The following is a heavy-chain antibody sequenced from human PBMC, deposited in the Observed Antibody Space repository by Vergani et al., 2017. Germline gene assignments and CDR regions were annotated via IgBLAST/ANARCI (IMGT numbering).Heavy chain of an antibody. CDR2: INPNSGGT. J-gene: IGHJ6*02. Sequence: QVQLVQSGAEVKKPGASVKVSCKASGYTFTGYYMHWVRQAPGQGLEWMGWINPNSGGTNYAQKFQGRVTMTRDTSISTAYMELSRLRSDDTAVYYCARVSGNDFWSGYFQTYYYYYGMDVWGQGTTVTVSS. D-gene: IGHD3-3*01. CDR1: GYTFTGYY. CDR3: ARVSGNDFWSGYFQTYYYYYGMDV. V-gene: IGHV1-2*02.